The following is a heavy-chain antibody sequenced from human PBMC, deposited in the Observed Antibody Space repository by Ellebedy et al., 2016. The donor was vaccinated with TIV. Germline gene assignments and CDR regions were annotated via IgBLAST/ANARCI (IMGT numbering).Heavy chain of an antibody. Sequence: GESLKISCAASGFTFSTYWIHWVRQAPGKGLEWVAVIRYDGGNKYYADSVKGRFTISRDNSKKTLYLQMDSLRAEDTAVYFCARDLWELHFEYYFDYWGQGTLVTVSS. J-gene: IGHJ4*02. CDR2: IRYDGGNK. CDR1: GFTFSTYW. V-gene: IGHV3-33*08. CDR3: ARDLWELHFEYYFDY. D-gene: IGHD1-26*01.